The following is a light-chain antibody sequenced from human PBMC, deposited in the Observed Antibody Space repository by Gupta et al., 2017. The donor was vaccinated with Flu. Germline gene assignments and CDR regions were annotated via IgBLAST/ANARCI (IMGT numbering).Light chain of an antibody. CDR1: QSVSRT. J-gene: IGKJ4*01. CDR3: QQYYNWPLT. V-gene: IGKV3-15*01. Sequence: GERVTRSCRASQSVSRTLAWYQQKPGQPPRLLIYDTSTRATGLPARFSGSWSGTEFTLTISSLQAADFAVYYCQQYYNWPLTFGGGTKVEIK. CDR2: DTS.